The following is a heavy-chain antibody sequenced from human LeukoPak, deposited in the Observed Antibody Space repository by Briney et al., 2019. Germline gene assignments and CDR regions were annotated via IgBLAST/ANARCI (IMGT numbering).Heavy chain of an antibody. CDR1: GFTFSSYA. J-gene: IGHJ4*02. CDR3: AKVVTQSDFWSFGY. CDR2: ISYDGSNK. Sequence: QTGRSLRLSCAASGFTFSSYAIHWVRQAPGKGLEWVAVISYDGSNKYYADSVKGRFTISRDNSKNTLYLQMNSLRAEDTAVYYCAKVVTQSDFWSFGYWGQGTLVTVSS. V-gene: IGHV3-30-3*01. D-gene: IGHD3-3*01.